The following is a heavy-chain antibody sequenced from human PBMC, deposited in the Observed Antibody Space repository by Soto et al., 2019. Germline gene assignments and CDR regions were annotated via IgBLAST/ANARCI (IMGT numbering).Heavy chain of an antibody. CDR1: GFTFDDHT. CDR2: ITWDAGSA. CDR3: AKEKDRIFDY. Sequence: EVQLVVSGGLVVRPGGSLSLSCAGSGFTFDDHTMHWLRQAPGKGLDCVSLITWDAGSAFYADSVRGRFTISRDNSKHSLYLQMNRLRTEDSALYYCAKEKDRIFDYWGRGTPVTVSS. V-gene: IGHV3-43*01. J-gene: IGHJ4*02.